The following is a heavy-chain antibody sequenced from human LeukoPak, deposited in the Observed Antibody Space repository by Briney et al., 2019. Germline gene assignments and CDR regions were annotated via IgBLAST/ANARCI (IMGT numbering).Heavy chain of an antibody. J-gene: IGHJ4*02. CDR2: IDPNSGGT. D-gene: IGHD1-26*01. CDR1: GYTFTGYY. Sequence: GASVKVSCKASGYTFTGYYLHWVRQAPGQGLEWMGWIDPNSGGTRYAQKFQGRVTMTRDTSITTTYMELSSLTSDDTAVYYCARNLGFGSYFGYWGQGTLVTVSS. V-gene: IGHV1-2*02. CDR3: ARNLGFGSYFGY.